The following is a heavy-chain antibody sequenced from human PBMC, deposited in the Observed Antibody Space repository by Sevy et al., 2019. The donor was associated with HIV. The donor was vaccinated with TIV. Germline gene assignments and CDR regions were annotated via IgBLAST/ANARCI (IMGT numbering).Heavy chain of an antibody. CDR1: GFSLSSSRVA. J-gene: IGHJ4*02. D-gene: IGHD2-21*02. CDR3: AHSTITPLVVVTAVWYYFDY. CDR2: FYWNNDK. Sequence: SGPTLVKPTQTLTLTCTCSGFSLSSSRVAVGWIRQSPGKAPELLALFYWNNDKRYNPSVRSRLTITRDTPKNQGVLXMTNMDPEDTATYYCAHSTITPLVVVTAVWYYFDYWGQGTLVTVSS. V-gene: IGHV2-5*01.